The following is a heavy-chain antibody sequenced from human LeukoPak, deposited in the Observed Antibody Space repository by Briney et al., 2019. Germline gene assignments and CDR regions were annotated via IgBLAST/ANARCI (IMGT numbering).Heavy chain of an antibody. CDR3: ARGLLRIAAAATATYYFDY. D-gene: IGHD6-13*01. V-gene: IGHV3-30-3*01. Sequence: GGSLRLSCAASGFTFSSYAMHWVRQAPGKGLEWVAVISYDGSNKYYADSVKGRFTISRDNSKNTLYLQMNSLGAEDTAVYYCARGLLRIAAAATATYYFDYWGQGTLVTVSS. CDR1: GFTFSSYA. CDR2: ISYDGSNK. J-gene: IGHJ4*02.